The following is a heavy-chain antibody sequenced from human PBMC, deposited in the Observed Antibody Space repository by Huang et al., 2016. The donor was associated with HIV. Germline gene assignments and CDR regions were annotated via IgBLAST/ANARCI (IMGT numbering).Heavy chain of an antibody. CDR1: GFKLSNYW. D-gene: IGHD2-15*01. CDR3: ARAGGFEI. Sequence: EEHLVESGGGLVQHGGSLRLSCEASGFKLSNYWMQWVRQAPGKGLMWVSRIKIDGRTTDYADSVKGRFTISRDNAKNTLYLQMSSLTAEDTAIYYCARAGGFEIWGQGTVVTVSS. J-gene: IGHJ3*02. CDR2: IKIDGRTT. V-gene: IGHV3-74*01.